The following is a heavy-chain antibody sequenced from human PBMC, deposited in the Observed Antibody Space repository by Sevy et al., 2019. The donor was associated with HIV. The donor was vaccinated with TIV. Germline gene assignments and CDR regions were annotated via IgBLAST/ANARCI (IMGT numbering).Heavy chain of an antibody. CDR2: IKEDGIMI. CDR1: GFSFSSYW. J-gene: IGHJ4*02. D-gene: IGHD6-13*01. Sequence: GGSLRLSCEASGFSFSSYWMSWVRQAPGKGLEWVANIKEDGIMIYYVDSVKGRFTMSGDNAKNSGYLQMTSLRAEDAALYYCVRAIGAAGSYWGQGTLVTVSS. V-gene: IGHV3-7*01. CDR3: VRAIGAAGSY.